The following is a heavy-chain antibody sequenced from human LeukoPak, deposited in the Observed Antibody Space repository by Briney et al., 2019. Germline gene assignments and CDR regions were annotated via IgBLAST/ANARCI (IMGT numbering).Heavy chain of an antibody. D-gene: IGHD3-10*01. CDR3: VCDSGSDAFDI. Sequence: GASVKVSCKASGGTFSSYSICWVRQDPGQGLEWMGGIIPMFGTTNIAQKFQGRFTVTADKSTTTAYMDLSSLRSEDTAVYYCVCDSGSDAFDIWGQGTVVTVSS. V-gene: IGHV1-69*06. CDR2: IIPMFGTT. CDR1: GGTFSSYS. J-gene: IGHJ3*02.